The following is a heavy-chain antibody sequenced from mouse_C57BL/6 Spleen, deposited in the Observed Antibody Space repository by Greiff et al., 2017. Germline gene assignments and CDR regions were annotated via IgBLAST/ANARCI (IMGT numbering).Heavy chain of an antibody. Sequence: EVKLVESEGGLVQPGSSMKLSCTASGFTFSDYYMAWVRQVPEKGLEWVANINYDGSSTYYLDSLKSRFIISRDNAKNILYLQMSSLKSEDTATYYCAREGGLYFDYWGQGTTLTVSS. CDR2: INYDGSST. CDR3: AREGGLYFDY. V-gene: IGHV5-16*01. CDR1: GFTFSDYY. D-gene: IGHD3-3*01. J-gene: IGHJ2*01.